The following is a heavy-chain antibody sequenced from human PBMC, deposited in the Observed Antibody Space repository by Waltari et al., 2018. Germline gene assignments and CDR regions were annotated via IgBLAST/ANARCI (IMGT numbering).Heavy chain of an antibody. CDR1: GFTFSSYA. D-gene: IGHD2-15*01. CDR2: ISGSGGST. J-gene: IGHJ6*03. Sequence: EMQLLESGGGLVQPGGSLRLSCAASGFTFSSYAMSWVRQAPGKGLEWVSAISGSGGSTYYADSVKGRFTISRDNSKNTLYLQMNSLRAEDTAVYYCAKKVGSGYYYYYMDVWGKGTTVTISS. V-gene: IGHV3-23*01. CDR3: AKKVGSGYYYYYMDV.